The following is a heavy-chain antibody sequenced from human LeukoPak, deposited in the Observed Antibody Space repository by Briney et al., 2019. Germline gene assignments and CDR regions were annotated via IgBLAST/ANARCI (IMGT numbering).Heavy chain of an antibody. J-gene: IGHJ3*02. CDR1: GFTFSSYA. CDR3: ARGDSSGPGDAFDI. V-gene: IGHV3-30-3*01. Sequence: GGSLRLSCAASGFTFSSYAMHWVRQAPGKGLEWVAVISYDGSNKYYADSVKGRFTISRDNSKNTLYLQMNSLRAEDTAVYYCARGDSSGPGDAFDIWGQGTMVTVSS. D-gene: IGHD3-22*01. CDR2: ISYDGSNK.